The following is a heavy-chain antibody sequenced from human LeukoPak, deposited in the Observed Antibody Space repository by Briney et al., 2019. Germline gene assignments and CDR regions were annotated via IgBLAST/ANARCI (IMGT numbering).Heavy chain of an antibody. D-gene: IGHD2-15*01. CDR3: ARDCGGGSCYLNY. CDR1: VYTFTIYG. CDR2: ISAYNDNT. J-gene: IGHJ4*02. Sequence: ATVEVSCKASVYTFTIYGISGVPHPPGQGLEGRRWISAYNDNTNYAQKPQGRVTMTTDTSTSTAYMELRSLRSDDTDVYYCARDCGGGSCYLNYWGQGTLVTVSS. V-gene: IGHV1-18*04.